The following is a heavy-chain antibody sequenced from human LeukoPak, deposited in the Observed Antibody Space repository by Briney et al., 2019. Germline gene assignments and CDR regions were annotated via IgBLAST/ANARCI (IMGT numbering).Heavy chain of an antibody. CDR3: ARGVVLRYFDWLLGPDYYYYMDV. CDR2: IIPIFGTA. Sequence: SVKVSCKASGGTFSSYAISWVRQAPGQGLEWMGGIIPIFGTANYAQKFQGRVTITADKSTSTAYMELSSLRSEDTAVYYCARGVVLRYFDWLLGPDYYYYMDVWGKGTTVTVSS. V-gene: IGHV1-69*06. J-gene: IGHJ6*03. CDR1: GGTFSSYA. D-gene: IGHD3-9*01.